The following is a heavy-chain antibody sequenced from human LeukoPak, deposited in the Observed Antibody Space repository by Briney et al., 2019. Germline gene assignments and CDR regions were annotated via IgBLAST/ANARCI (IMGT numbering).Heavy chain of an antibody. J-gene: IGHJ4*02. CDR2: IWYDGSNK. V-gene: IGHV3-33*01. Sequence: GRSLRLSCAASGFSFSDFGMHWVRQAPGKGLEWMTIIWYDGSNKYYADSVKGRFTISRDNSKNTLYLQMNSLRAEDTAVYYCARDGHYDRLDYWGQGTLVTVSS. CDR3: ARDGHYDRLDY. D-gene: IGHD3-22*01. CDR1: GFSFSDFG.